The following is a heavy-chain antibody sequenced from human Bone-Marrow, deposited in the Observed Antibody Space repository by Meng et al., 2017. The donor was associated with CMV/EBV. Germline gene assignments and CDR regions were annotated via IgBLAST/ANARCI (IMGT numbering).Heavy chain of an antibody. J-gene: IGHJ3*01. D-gene: IGHD3-22*01. V-gene: IGHV1-18*01. Sequence: ASVKVSCKASGYTFTSYGISWVRQAPGQGLEWMGWISAYNGNTNYAQKLQGRVTMTTDTSTSTAYMELRSLRSDDTAVYYCARDFHGSRSCCQSREAFDFWGQGTMVTVSS. CDR1: GYTFTSYG. CDR2: ISAYNGNT. CDR3: ARDFHGSRSCCQSREAFDF.